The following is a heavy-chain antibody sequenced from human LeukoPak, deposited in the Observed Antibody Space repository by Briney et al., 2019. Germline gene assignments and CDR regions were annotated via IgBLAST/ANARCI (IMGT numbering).Heavy chain of an antibody. CDR1: GGSVSNYY. V-gene: IGHV4-59*02. Sequence: SETLSLSCTVSGGSVSNYYWSWIRQSPGKGLEWIGYIYYTETSYNPSLKSRVTISADTSKNQFSLKLYSVTAADTAVYYCATRKLGNDYWGQGTLVTVSS. CDR3: ATRKLGNDY. CDR2: IYYTET. J-gene: IGHJ4*02. D-gene: IGHD7-27*01.